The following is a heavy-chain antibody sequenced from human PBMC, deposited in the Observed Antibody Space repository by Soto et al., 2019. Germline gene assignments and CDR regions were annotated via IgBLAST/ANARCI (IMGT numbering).Heavy chain of an antibody. Sequence: PGESLKISCGGSGYNFIGYWITWVRQMPGKGLEWMGRIDPSDSYTNYSPSFQGHVTISADKSISTAYLQWSSLKASDSAMYYCARQPLLDGMDVWGQGSTVTVSS. D-gene: IGHD2-8*02. CDR1: GYNFIGYW. CDR2: IDPSDSYT. V-gene: IGHV5-10-1*01. CDR3: ARQPLLDGMDV. J-gene: IGHJ6*02.